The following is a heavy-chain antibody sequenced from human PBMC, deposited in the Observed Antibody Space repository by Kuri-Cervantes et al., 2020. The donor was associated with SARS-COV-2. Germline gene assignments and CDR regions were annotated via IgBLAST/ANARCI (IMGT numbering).Heavy chain of an antibody. V-gene: IGHV1-18*01. CDR1: GYTFTSYG. D-gene: IGHD6-13*01. CDR2: ISAYNGNT. Sequence: GESLKISCKASGYTFTSYGISWVRQAPGQGLEWMGRISAYNGNTNYAQKLQGRVTMTTDTSTSTAYMELRSLRSDDTAVYYCARDRIAAAGFSCQEYWGQGTLVTVSS. CDR3: ARDRIAAAGFSCQEY. J-gene: IGHJ4*02.